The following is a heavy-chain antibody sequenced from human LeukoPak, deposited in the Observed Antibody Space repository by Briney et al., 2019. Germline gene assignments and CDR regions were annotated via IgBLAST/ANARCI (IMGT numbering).Heavy chain of an antibody. V-gene: IGHV3-7*03. CDR1: GFTFSSYW. CDR2: IKRDGSEK. J-gene: IGHJ4*02. Sequence: GGSLRLSCAASGFTFSSYWMSWVRQAPGKGLEWVANIKRDGSEKYYVDSVKGRLTISRDNAQNSLYLRMNSLRVEDTAVYYCARDRGAYAREYWGQGTLVTVSS. D-gene: IGHD5-24*01. CDR3: ARDRGAYAREY.